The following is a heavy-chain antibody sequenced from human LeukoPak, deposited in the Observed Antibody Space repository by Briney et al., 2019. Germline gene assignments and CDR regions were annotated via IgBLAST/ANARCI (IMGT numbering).Heavy chain of an antibody. CDR2: IRSKAYGETA. D-gene: IGHD1-1*01. CDR3: TRDRGAYNLYDY. CDR1: GFTFGDYA. V-gene: IGHV3-49*03. J-gene: IGHJ4*02. Sequence: GGSLRLSCTASGFTFGDYAMSWIRQAPGKGLEWVGFIRSKAYGETADYAASVKGRFAISRDDSKAIAYLQMNSLKTEDTAVYHCTRDRGAYNLYDYWGQGTLVTVSS.